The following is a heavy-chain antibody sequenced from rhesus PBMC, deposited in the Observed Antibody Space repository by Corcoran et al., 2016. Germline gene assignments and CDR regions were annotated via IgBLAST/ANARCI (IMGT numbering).Heavy chain of an antibody. Sequence: QVQLQESGPGVVKPSETLSLTCAVSGYSISSGYDWSWIRQPPGKGLEWFGYLYGSSGSTNYNPSLKNRCTISKDTSNNQFSLKLSSVSAADTAVYYCVRGGDTAAAVDYWGQGVLVTVSS. CDR2: LYGSSGST. CDR1: GYSISSGYD. D-gene: IGHD5-42*01. V-gene: IGHV4-76*01. CDR3: VRGGDTAAAVDY. J-gene: IGHJ4*01.